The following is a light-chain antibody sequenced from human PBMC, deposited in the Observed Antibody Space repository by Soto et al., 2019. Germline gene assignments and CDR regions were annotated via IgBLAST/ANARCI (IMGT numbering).Light chain of an antibody. J-gene: IGLJ1*01. Sequence: QSALTQPPSVSGSPGQAVTISCTGTSSDVGSYNRVSWYQQPPGTAPKLMIYEVSNRPSGVPDRFSGYKSGNTASLTISGLQADDEADYYCSSYTSRSTYVFGTGTQLTVL. V-gene: IGLV2-18*02. CDR1: SSDVGSYNR. CDR2: EVS. CDR3: SSYTSRSTYV.